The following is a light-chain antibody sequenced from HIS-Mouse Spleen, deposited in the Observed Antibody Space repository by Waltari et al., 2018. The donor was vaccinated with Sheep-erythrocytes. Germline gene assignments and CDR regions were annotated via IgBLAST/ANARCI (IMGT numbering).Light chain of an antibody. CDR2: GAS. V-gene: IGKV3-15*01. CDR1: QSVSSN. CDR3: QQYNNWPET. J-gene: IGKJ1*01. Sequence: EIVMTQSPVTLSVSPGERATLSCRASQSVSSNLAWYQQKPGQAPRLLIYGASTRATGIPARFSGSGSGTEFTLTLSSMQSEDFAVYYCQQYNNWPETFGQGTKVEIK.